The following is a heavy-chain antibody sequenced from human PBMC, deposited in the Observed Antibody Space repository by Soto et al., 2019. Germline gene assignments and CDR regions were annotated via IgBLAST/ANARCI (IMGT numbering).Heavy chain of an antibody. J-gene: IGHJ6*02. D-gene: IGHD2-2*02. Sequence: GASLKVSCKASGGSFRRYSISWVRHAPGQGLEWLGGIIPMFGTPNYAQKFRDRVKINADESTSTAYMDLNSLRSDDTAIYYCVRGTRDCSTTSCYTPQGSFYYGMDVWGQGTTVTVS. CDR2: IIPMFGTP. CDR1: GGSFRRYS. V-gene: IGHV1-69*13. CDR3: VRGTRDCSTTSCYTPQGSFYYGMDV.